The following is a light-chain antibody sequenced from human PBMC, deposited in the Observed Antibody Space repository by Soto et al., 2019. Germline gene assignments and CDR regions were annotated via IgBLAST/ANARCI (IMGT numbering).Light chain of an antibody. V-gene: IGKV1-27*01. Sequence: IQMTQSPSSLSASVGDRATITCRASQSIANYLDWYQQKPGKAPKLLIYAASTLESGVPSRFSGSGSGTDFTLTISSLQPEDVATYYCQKYNSAPRAFGQGTKVDI. CDR1: QSIANY. CDR2: AAS. J-gene: IGKJ1*01. CDR3: QKYNSAPRA.